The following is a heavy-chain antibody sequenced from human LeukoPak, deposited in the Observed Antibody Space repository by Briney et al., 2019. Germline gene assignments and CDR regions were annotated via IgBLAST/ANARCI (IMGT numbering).Heavy chain of an antibody. CDR1: GFTFSRYW. D-gene: IGHD5-24*01. CDR2: IKQDGSEK. V-gene: IGHV3-7*01. J-gene: IGHJ6*03. Sequence: GGSLRLSCAASGFTFSRYWMSWVRQAPGKGLEWVANIKQDGSEKNYVDSVKGRFTISRDNAKNSVYLQMNSLRAEDTAVYYCARWGRDNMAAVYYNYDMDVWGKGTTVTVSS. CDR3: ARWGRDNMAAVYYNYDMDV.